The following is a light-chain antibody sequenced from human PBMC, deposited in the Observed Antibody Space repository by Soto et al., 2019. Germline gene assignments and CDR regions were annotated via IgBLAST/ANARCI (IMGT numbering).Light chain of an antibody. J-gene: IGKJ1*01. CDR3: QQYNNWPPWT. CDR1: QSVSSN. V-gene: IGKV3-15*01. CDR2: GAS. Sequence: EIVMTQSPATLSVSPGERATLSCRASQSVSSNLAWYQQKPGQAPRLLIYGASTRATGIPARSSGSGSGTEFTLTISSLQSESFAVYYCQQYNNWPPWTFGRGTKVEVK.